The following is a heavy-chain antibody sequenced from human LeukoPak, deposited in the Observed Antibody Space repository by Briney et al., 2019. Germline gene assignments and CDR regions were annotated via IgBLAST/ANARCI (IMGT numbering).Heavy chain of an antibody. Sequence: ASVKVSCKASGDTFTGYYMHWVRQAPGQGLEWMGWINPNSGGTNYAQKFQGRGTMTRDTSISTAYMELSRLRSDDTAVYYCARRLKRGYSGYDLGYWGQGTLVTVSS. D-gene: IGHD5-12*01. CDR1: GDTFTGYY. CDR3: ARRLKRGYSGYDLGY. CDR2: INPNSGGT. V-gene: IGHV1-2*02. J-gene: IGHJ4*02.